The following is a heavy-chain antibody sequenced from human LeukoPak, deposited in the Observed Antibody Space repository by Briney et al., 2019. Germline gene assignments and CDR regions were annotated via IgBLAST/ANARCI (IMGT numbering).Heavy chain of an antibody. CDR1: GGSISSYY. CDR3: AREEAPYDSSGYRI. Sequence: PSETLSLTCTVSGGSISSYYWSWIRQPPGKGLEWIGYIYYSGGTNYNPSLKSRVTISVDTSKNQFSLKLSSVTAADTAVYYCAREEAPYDSSGYRIWGQGTMVTVSS. CDR2: IYYSGGT. J-gene: IGHJ3*02. V-gene: IGHV4-59*01. D-gene: IGHD3-22*01.